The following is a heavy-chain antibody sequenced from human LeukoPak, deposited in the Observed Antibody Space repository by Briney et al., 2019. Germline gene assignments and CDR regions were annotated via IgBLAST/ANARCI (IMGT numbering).Heavy chain of an antibody. J-gene: IGHJ4*02. CDR1: GFTFSSYA. D-gene: IGHD6-13*01. CDR2: ISYDGSNK. V-gene: IGHV3-30*04. Sequence: PGGSLRLSCAASGFTFSSYAMHWVRQAPGKGLEWVAVISYDGSNKYYADSVKGRFTISRDNSKNTVYLQMSSLRAEDTAVYYCARGGSSSWHKSLDYWGQGILVTVSS. CDR3: ARGGSSSWHKSLDY.